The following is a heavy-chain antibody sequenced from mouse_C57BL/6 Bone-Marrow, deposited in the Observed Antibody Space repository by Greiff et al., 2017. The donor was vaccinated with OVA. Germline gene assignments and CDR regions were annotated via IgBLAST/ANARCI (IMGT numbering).Heavy chain of an antibody. CDR3: ARGYYSNDGWYFDV. J-gene: IGHJ1*03. Sequence: VKLMESGAELVKPGASVKMSCKASGYTFTTYPIEWMKQNPGKSLEWIGNFHPYNDDTKYNDKFKGKATLTVDKSSSTVYLVLSRLTSDDSAVYYCARGYYSNDGWYFDVWGTGTTVTVSS. CDR2: FHPYNDDT. V-gene: IGHV1-47*01. CDR1: GYTFTTYP. D-gene: IGHD2-12*01.